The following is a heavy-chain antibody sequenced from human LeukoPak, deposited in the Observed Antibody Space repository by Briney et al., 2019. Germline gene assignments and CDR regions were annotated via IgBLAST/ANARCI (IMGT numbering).Heavy chain of an antibody. CDR2: ISGNSGKT. D-gene: IGHD1-26*01. CDR1: GYTFSTYG. J-gene: IGHJ5*02. CDR3: ARNAGSYFEFAP. Sequence: RASVKVSCKTSGYTFSTYGLSWVRQAPGQGLEWIGWISGNSGKTHYAQKFQDRVTLTTDTSSTTAFMELRSLRSDDAAMYYCARNAGSYFEFAPWGQGTLVTVSS. V-gene: IGHV1-18*01.